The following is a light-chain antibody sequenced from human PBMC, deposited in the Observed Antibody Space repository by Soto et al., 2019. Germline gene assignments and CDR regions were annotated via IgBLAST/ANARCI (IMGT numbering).Light chain of an antibody. Sequence: EIVMTQSPATLSVSPEERATLSCRASQSVSSNLAWYQQKPGQAPRLLIYGASTRATGIPARFSGSGSGTEFTLTISCLQAEDLAVYYCQQYNNWPRTVGQGTKLEIK. V-gene: IGKV3-15*01. J-gene: IGKJ2*02. CDR1: QSVSSN. CDR2: GAS. CDR3: QQYNNWPRT.